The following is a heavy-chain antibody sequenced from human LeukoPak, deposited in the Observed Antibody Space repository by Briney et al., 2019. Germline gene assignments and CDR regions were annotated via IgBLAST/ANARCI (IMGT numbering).Heavy chain of an antibody. CDR1: GYTFTGYY. CDR3: ARDGDCSSTSCYTFDY. CDR2: INPNSGGT. Sequence: ASVKVSCKASGYTFTGYYMHWVRQAPGQGLEWMGWINPNSGGTNYAQKFQGWVTMTRDKSISTAYMELSRLRSDDTAVYYCARDGDCSSTSCYTFDYWGQGTLVTVSS. J-gene: IGHJ4*02. V-gene: IGHV1-2*04. D-gene: IGHD2-2*02.